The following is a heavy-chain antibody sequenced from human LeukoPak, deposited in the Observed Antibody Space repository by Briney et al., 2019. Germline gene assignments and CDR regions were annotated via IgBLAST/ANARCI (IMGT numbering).Heavy chain of an antibody. CDR1: GYTFTGYN. CDR3: ARDRLAAAGSGG. D-gene: IGHD6-13*01. CDR2: INPNSGGT. Sequence: ASVKVSCKASGYTFTGYNIHWVRQAPGQGLEWMGWINPNSGGTNYAQKFQGRVTMTRDTSINTAYMEVSRLRSDDTAVYYCARDRLAAAGSGGWGQRTLVTVFS. J-gene: IGHJ4*02. V-gene: IGHV1-2*02.